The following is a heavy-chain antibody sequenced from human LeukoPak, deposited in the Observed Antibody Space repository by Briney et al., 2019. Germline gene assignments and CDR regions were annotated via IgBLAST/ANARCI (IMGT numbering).Heavy chain of an antibody. D-gene: IGHD3-9*01. V-gene: IGHV1-8*01. CDR1: GYTFTSYD. Sequence: GASVKVSCKASGYTFTSYDINWVRQATGQGLEWMGWMNPNSGNTGYAQKFQCRVTMTRNTSISTAYMELSSLRSEDTAVYYCARGRRLRYFDWLPKTNDAFDIWGQGSMVTVSS. CDR2: MNPNSGNT. J-gene: IGHJ3*02. CDR3: ARGRRLRYFDWLPKTNDAFDI.